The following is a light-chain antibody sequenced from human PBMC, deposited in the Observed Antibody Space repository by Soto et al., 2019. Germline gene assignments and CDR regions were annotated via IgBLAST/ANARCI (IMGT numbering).Light chain of an antibody. Sequence: IHMTHSPASLSASVLYRVTITFLASQSIANYLNLYQQKPGKAPKLLIYAASTLESGVPSRFSGSGSGTDFTLTISSLQPEDFATYYCQQSYNNPKTFGQGTKVDIK. J-gene: IGKJ1*01. CDR2: AAS. CDR3: QQSYNNPKT. CDR1: QSIANY. V-gene: IGKV1-39*01.